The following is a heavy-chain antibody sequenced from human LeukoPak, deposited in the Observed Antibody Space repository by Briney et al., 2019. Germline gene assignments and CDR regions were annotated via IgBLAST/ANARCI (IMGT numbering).Heavy chain of an antibody. CDR2: IYYSGST. CDR1: GGSISSYY. CDR3: ARESSVTGGVDY. D-gene: IGHD3-10*01. Sequence: SETLSLTCTVSGGSISSYYWSWIRQPPGKGLEWIGYIYYSGSTSYNPSLKSRVTISVDTSKNQFSLKLSSVTAADTAVYYCARESSVTGGVDYWGQGTLVTVSS. J-gene: IGHJ4*02. V-gene: IGHV4-59*01.